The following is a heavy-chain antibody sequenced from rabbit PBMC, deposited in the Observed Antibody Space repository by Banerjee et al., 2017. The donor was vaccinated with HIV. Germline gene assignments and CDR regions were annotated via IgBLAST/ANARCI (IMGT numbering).Heavy chain of an antibody. D-gene: IGHD1-1*01. Sequence: QQQLEESGGGLVQPGGSLKLSCKASGFDFSSYGVSWVRQAPGKGLEWIGYIDPVFGSTYYASWVNGRFTISSHNAQNTLYLQLNSLTAADTATYFCVKLASSSGYYPYYFNLWGQAPWSPS. CDR1: GFDFSSYG. J-gene: IGHJ4*01. V-gene: IGHV1S47*01. CDR2: IDPVFGST. CDR3: VKLASSSGYYPYYFNL.